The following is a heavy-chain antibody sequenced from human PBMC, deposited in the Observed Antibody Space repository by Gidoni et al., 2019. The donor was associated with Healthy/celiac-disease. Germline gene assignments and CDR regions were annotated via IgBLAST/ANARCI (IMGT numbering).Heavy chain of an antibody. V-gene: IGHV1-8*01. Sequence: QVQLVQSGAEVQKPGASVKVSCQASGSPLTSYDINWVRQATGQGREWMGWMNPNSGNTGEAQKVQGRVTMTRNTSRSTAYMELSSLRSEETAVYYCARGWRNDVYFDYWGQGTLVTVSS. CDR1: GSPLTSYD. CDR3: ARGWRNDVYFDY. CDR2: MNPNSGNT. J-gene: IGHJ4*02. D-gene: IGHD1-1*01.